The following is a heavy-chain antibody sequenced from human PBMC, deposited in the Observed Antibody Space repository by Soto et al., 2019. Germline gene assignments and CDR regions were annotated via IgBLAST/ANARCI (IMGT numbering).Heavy chain of an antibody. J-gene: IGHJ6*02. V-gene: IGHV4-30-4*01. Sequence: TLSLTGTVSGGSISSGDYYWSWIRQPPGKGLEWIGYIYYSGSTYYNPSIKSRVTISVDTSKNQFYLKLSSVTAADTAVYYCARAGGWLQFGGMDVWGQGTKVTVSS. CDR3: ARAGGWLQFGGMDV. CDR2: IYYSGST. CDR1: GGSISSGDYY. D-gene: IGHD5-12*01.